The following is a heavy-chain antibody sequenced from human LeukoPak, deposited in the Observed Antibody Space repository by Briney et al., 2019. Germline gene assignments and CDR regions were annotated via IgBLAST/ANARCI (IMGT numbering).Heavy chain of an antibody. V-gene: IGHV4-4*09. CDR1: GDSFEHYF. Sequence: SSETLSLTCTVSGDSFEHYFWSWIRQPPGKGLEWIGYIYTSGSTNYNPSLKSRVTISVDTSKNQFSLKLTSVTAADTAVYYCARAKYYDSGSYAFDIWGQGTMVTVSS. CDR2: IYTSGST. D-gene: IGHD3-10*01. CDR3: ARAKYYDSGSYAFDI. J-gene: IGHJ3*02.